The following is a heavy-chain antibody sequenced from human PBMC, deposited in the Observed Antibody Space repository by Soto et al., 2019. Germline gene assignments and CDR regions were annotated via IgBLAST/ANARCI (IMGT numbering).Heavy chain of an antibody. CDR2: IRSKANSYAT. CDR3: TSGDDDYRPWYGMDV. Sequence: GGSLRLSYAASGFTFSGSAMHWVRQASGKGLEWVGRIRSKANSYATAYAASVKGRFTISRDDSKNTAYLQMNSLKTEDTAVYHCTSGDDDYRPWYGMDVGGQGTTVTVSS. V-gene: IGHV3-73*01. D-gene: IGHD4-4*01. CDR1: GFTFSGSA. J-gene: IGHJ6*02.